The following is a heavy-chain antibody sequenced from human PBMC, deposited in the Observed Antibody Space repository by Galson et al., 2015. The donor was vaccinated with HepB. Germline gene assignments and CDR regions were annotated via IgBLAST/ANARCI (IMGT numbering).Heavy chain of an antibody. D-gene: IGHD3-3*01. CDR1: GFTFSDYY. J-gene: IGHJ5*02. V-gene: IGHV3-11*06. CDR2: ISSSSSYT. Sequence: SLRLSCAASGFTFSDYYMSWIRQAPGKGLEWVSYISSSSSYTNYADSVKGRFTISRDNAKNSLYLQMNSLRAEDTAVYYCARVVGVEDEAKVSRWFDPWGQGTLVTVSS. CDR3: ARVVGVEDEAKVSRWFDP.